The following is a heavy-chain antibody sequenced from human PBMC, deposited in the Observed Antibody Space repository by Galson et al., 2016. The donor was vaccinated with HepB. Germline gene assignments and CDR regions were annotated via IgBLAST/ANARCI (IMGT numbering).Heavy chain of an antibody. CDR1: GDSVSSDSAA. D-gene: IGHD7-27*01. J-gene: IGHJ5*02. Sequence: CAISGDSVSSDSAAWNWIRQSPSRGLEWLGRTYYRSKWYNAYALSVKSRITMNADTSKNQFSLQLNSVTPEDTALYFCARAEANWDGGSDNWFDPWDQGTLVTVAS. CDR2: TYYRSKWYN. CDR3: ARAEANWDGGSDNWFDP. V-gene: IGHV6-1*01.